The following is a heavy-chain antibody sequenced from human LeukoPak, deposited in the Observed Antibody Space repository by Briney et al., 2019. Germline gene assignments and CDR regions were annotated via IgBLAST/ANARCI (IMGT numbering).Heavy chain of an antibody. J-gene: IGHJ4*02. CDR3: ARSGYPRFDY. Sequence: GGSLTLSCAVSGCSFSSYYVSWIRQPPGKGLEWVSFICSNGSTTWNADSVKGRFTISRDNAKNSLYLQINSLRAEDTAVYYCARSGYPRFDYWGQGTLVTVSS. V-gene: IGHV3-11*01. CDR2: ICSNGSTT. CDR1: GCSFSSYY. D-gene: IGHD3-3*01.